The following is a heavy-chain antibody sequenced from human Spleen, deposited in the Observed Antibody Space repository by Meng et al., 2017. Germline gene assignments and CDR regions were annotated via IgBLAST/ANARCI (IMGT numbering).Heavy chain of an antibody. J-gene: IGHJ4*02. Sequence: LQESGTGLVKPSGTLSLTCTVSGGPISSSYWIWIRQPAGKGLEWIGRMYTSGSTNYNPSLKSRVTMSVDTSKNQFSLRLSSVTAADTAVYYCASGAFCGGDCYSFLDNWGQGTLVTVSS. CDR3: ASGAFCGGDCYSFLDN. CDR2: MYTSGST. D-gene: IGHD2-21*02. V-gene: IGHV4-4*07. CDR1: GGPISSSY.